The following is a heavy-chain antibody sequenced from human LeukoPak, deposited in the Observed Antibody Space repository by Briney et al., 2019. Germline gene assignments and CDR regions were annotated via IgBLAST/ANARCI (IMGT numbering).Heavy chain of an antibody. Sequence: PGGSLRLSCAASGFTVSNNYMSWVRQAPGKGLEWVSVIYSGGSTYSADSVKGRLTISRENSKNTRSFKVKSMRAEDEAFYYCARGRVSVYSSSLYYGNWGQGTLVTVSS. V-gene: IGHV3-66*01. CDR2: IYSGGST. CDR1: GFTVSNNY. D-gene: IGHD6-13*01. J-gene: IGHJ4*02. CDR3: ARGRVSVYSSSLYYGN.